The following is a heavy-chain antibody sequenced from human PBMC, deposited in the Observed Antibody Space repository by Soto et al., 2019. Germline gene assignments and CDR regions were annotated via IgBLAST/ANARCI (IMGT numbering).Heavy chain of an antibody. J-gene: IGHJ4*02. D-gene: IGHD3-22*01. CDR2: INHSGIT. CDR1: GGSFSGHY. Sequence: QVHLQQWGAGLLKPSETLSLTCAVYGGSFSGHYWSWIRQSPGKGLEWIGEINHSGITNYNPSLKRRVTPSVDTSKHQFSLKLHSVTAADTAVYYCARGISMIAVVQTDAPDAPDRYYLASWGLGTLVTVSS. CDR3: ARGISMIAVVQTDAPDAPDRYYLAS. V-gene: IGHV4-34*01.